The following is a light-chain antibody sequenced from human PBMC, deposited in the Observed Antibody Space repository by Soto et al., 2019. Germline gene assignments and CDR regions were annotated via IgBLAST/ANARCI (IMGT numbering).Light chain of an antibody. CDR2: AAS. J-gene: IGKJ4*01. CDR3: QKYNSAPLT. V-gene: IGKV1-17*01. Sequence: IQMTQSPSSLSASVGDRLSITCRASQVITNDLGWYQQKPGKAPKRLIYAASTLQSGVPSRFSGSGSGTEFTLTISSLQPEDVAAYYCQKYNSAPLTFGGGTKVDIK. CDR1: QVITND.